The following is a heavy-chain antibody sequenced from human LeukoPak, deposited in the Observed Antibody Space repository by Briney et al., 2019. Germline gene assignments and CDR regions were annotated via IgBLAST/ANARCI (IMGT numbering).Heavy chain of an antibody. CDR1: GFTFSSYA. V-gene: IGHV3-53*01. D-gene: IGHD3/OR15-3a*01. CDR3: VRSSSWTGLLDQ. Sequence: GGSLRLSCAASGFTFSSYAMSWVRQAPGKGLEWVSIIYSEGNTYHAESVKGRFTISRDSSKNTAYLQMNSLRGEDAAMYYCVRSSSWTGLLDQWGQGTLVTVSS. J-gene: IGHJ5*02. CDR2: IYSEGNT.